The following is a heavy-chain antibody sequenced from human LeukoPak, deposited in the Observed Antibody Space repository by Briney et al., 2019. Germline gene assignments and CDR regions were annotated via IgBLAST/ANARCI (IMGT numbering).Heavy chain of an antibody. J-gene: IGHJ6*03. CDR2: ISANNGNT. CDR3: ARENYYHSSGYYYGAYYYYMDV. V-gene: IGHV1-18*01. CDR1: GYTFTSYG. Sequence: ASVKVSCKASGYTFTSYGISWVRQAPGQGLEWMGWISANNGNTNYAQKLQGRVTMTTDTSTSTAYMELRSLRSDDTAVYYCARENYYHSSGYYYGAYYYYMDVWGKGTTVTVSS. D-gene: IGHD3-22*01.